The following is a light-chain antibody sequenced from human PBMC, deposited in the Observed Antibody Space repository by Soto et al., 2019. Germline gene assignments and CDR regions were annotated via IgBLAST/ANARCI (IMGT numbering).Light chain of an antibody. J-gene: IGKJ2*01. V-gene: IGKV3-20*01. CDR1: QTVTYTY. CDR3: HQYSSSPRP. CDR2: GAS. Sequence: ELVLTQSPGTLSLSPGQRATLSCRASQTVTYTYLAWYQQKPGQAPRLLIYGASTRATGIPDRFSGSVSGTDFTLTISRREPVDFAVYYCHQYSSSPRPFGQGTNLEIK.